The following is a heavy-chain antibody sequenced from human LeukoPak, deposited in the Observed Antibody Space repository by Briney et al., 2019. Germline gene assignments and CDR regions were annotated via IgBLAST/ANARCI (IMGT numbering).Heavy chain of an antibody. D-gene: IGHD1-26*01. CDR3: ARVSRIVGAAYFDY. J-gene: IGHJ4*02. CDR2: INPNSGGT. Sequence: ASVKVSCKASGYTFTSYYMHWVRQAPGQGLEWMGWINPNSGGTNYAQKFQGRVTMTRDTSISTAYMELSRLRSDDTAVYYCARVSRIVGAAYFDYWGQGTLVTVSS. CDR1: GYTFTSYY. V-gene: IGHV1-2*02.